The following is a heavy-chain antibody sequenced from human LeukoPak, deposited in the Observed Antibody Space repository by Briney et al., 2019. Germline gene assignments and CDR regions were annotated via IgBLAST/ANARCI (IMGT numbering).Heavy chain of an antibody. J-gene: IGHJ5*02. V-gene: IGHV1-46*01. Sequence: ASVKVSCKASGYTFTSYYMHWVRQAPGQGLEWMGIINTSGGSTTYAQQFQGRVSMTRDTSTSTVYLEVSRLRSEDTAVYYCARSQGGNTLWFDPWGQGTLVTVSS. CDR1: GYTFTSYY. CDR2: INTSGGST. CDR3: ARSQGGNTLWFDP. D-gene: IGHD4-23*01.